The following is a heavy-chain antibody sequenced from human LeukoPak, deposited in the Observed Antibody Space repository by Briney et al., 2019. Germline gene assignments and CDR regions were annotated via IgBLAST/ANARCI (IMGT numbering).Heavy chain of an antibody. CDR3: ARDGLLWFGELLYHDY. V-gene: IGHV4-38-2*02. D-gene: IGHD3-10*01. Sequence: PSETLSLTCSVSGYSTSSGYYWGWIRQPPGKGLEWIGSIYHRGSTYYNPSLKSRVTMSVDMSKNQFSLKLSSVTAADTAVYYCARDGLLWFGELLYHDYWGQGTLVTVSS. CDR1: GYSTSSGYY. J-gene: IGHJ4*02. CDR2: IYHRGST.